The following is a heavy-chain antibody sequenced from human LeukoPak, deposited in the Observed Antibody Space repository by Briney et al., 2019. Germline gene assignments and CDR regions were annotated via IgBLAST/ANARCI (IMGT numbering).Heavy chain of an antibody. CDR3: AKDRIVGATGVGYLDY. V-gene: IGHV3-30*02. D-gene: IGHD1-26*01. Sequence: GGSLRLSCAASGFIFSTYSMNWVRQAPGKGLEWVAFIRYDGSNKYYTDSVKGRFTISRDNSKNTLYLQMNSLIPEDTAVYYCAKDRIVGATGVGYLDYWGQGTLVTVSS. J-gene: IGHJ4*02. CDR1: GFIFSTYS. CDR2: IRYDGSNK.